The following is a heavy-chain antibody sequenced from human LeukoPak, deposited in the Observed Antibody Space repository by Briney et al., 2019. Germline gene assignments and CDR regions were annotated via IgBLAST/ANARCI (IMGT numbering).Heavy chain of an antibody. Sequence: GRSLRLSCAASGFTFSSYGMHWVRQAPGKGLEWVAVIWYDGSNKYYADSVKGRFTISRDNSKNTLYLQMNSLRAEDTAVYYCARGFTVTTGYYYYYMDVWGKGTTVTVSS. V-gene: IGHV3-33*01. D-gene: IGHD4-11*01. CDR1: GFTFSSYG. CDR2: IWYDGSNK. J-gene: IGHJ6*03. CDR3: ARGFTVTTGYYYYYMDV.